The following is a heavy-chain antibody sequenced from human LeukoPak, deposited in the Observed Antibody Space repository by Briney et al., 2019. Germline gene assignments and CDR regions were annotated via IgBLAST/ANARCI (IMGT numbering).Heavy chain of an antibody. Sequence: GGSLRLSSAGAGFPFSVAWMNWVRQAPGKGLEWVGLIQSKTDGGTTVYAGSVKGRFTFSRDDSKNTVYLQMNSLKAEDTAVYYCTFSPTGYYYDTSEWGQGTLVTVSS. CDR1: GFPFSVAW. V-gene: IGHV3-15*01. D-gene: IGHD3-22*01. CDR3: TFSPTGYYYDTSE. CDR2: IQSKTDGGTT. J-gene: IGHJ4*02.